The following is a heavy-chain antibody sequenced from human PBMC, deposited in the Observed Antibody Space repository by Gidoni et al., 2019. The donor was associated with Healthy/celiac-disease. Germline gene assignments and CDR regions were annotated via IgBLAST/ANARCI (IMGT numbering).Heavy chain of an antibody. J-gene: IGHJ6*02. CDR3: ARARGRAAAGTHPQYGMDV. CDR1: GGTFSSYA. Sequence: QVQLVQSGAEVKKPGSSVKVSCKASGGTFSSYAISWVRQAPGQGLEWMGGIIPIFGTANYAQKFQGRVTITADKSTSTAYMELSSLRSEDTAVYYCARARGRAAAGTHPQYGMDVWGQGTTVTVSS. CDR2: IIPIFGTA. D-gene: IGHD6-13*01. V-gene: IGHV1-69*06.